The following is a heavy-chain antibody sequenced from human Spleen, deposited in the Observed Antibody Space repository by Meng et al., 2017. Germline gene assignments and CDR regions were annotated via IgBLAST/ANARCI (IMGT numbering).Heavy chain of an antibody. Sequence: SETLSLTCAVYGGSFSSYCWSWIRQPPGKGLEWIGEINHSGSTNYNPSLKSRVTISVDTSKNQFSLKLNSVTAADTAVYYCARGITYYYDSSTYYRYYFDYWGQGTLVTGAS. CDR3: ARGITYYYDSSTYYRYYFDY. CDR2: INHSGST. V-gene: IGHV4-34*01. CDR1: GGSFSSYC. D-gene: IGHD3-22*01. J-gene: IGHJ4*02.